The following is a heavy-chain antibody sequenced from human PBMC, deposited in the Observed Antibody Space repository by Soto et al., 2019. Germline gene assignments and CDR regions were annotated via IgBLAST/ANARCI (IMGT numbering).Heavy chain of an antibody. D-gene: IGHD3-10*01. CDR1: GCSISSGYGY. J-gene: IGHJ4*02. CDR2: IHYSGNT. CDR3: AKAVWFGELAFEY. V-gene: IGHV4-30-4*08. Sequence: QVQLQESGPGLVKPSQTLSLTCTVSGCSISSGYGYWTWFRQPPGKGLEWIGYIHYSGNTYYNPALQSGAIISVDTSQNKFSLKGTSVTAADTAVYYCAKAVWFGELAFEYWGRGSLVTVSS.